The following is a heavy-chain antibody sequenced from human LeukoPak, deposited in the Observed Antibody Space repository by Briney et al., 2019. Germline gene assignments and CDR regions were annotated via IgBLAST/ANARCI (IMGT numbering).Heavy chain of an antibody. Sequence: PGGSLRLSCAASGFTFSSYSMNWVRQAPGKGLEWVSSISGDSNYIYYADSVRGRFTISRDNAKNSLYLQMNSLRAEDTAVYYCASANEWELLNGAEYFQHWGQGTLVTVSS. V-gene: IGHV3-21*01. D-gene: IGHD1-26*01. CDR3: ASANEWELLNGAEYFQH. CDR1: GFTFSSYS. J-gene: IGHJ1*01. CDR2: ISGDSNYI.